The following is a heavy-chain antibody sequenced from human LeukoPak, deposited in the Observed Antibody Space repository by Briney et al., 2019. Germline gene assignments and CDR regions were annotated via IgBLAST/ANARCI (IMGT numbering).Heavy chain of an antibody. Sequence: GGFLRLSCSVSGFTFSTYVMHWVRQAPGKGLEYVSAISSNGDNTYYADSVKGRFTISRDNSKNTLYLQMSSLRADDTAVYYCVRGTGYWGQGTLVTVSS. CDR1: GFTFSTYV. J-gene: IGHJ4*02. CDR2: ISSNGDNT. CDR3: VRGTGY. V-gene: IGHV3-64D*06.